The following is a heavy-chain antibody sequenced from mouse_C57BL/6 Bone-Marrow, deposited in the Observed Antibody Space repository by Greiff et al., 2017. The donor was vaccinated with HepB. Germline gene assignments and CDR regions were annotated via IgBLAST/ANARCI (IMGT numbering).Heavy chain of an antibody. CDR3: TRTIVTTASYWYFDV. CDR1: GYTFTDYE. CDR2: IDPETGGT. V-gene: IGHV1-15*01. D-gene: IGHD1-2*01. Sequence: VQLQQSGAELVRPGASVTLSCKASGYTFTDYEMHWVKQTPVHGLEWIGAIDPETGGTAYNQKFKGKAILTADKSSSTAYMELRSLTSEDSAVYDCTRTIVTTASYWYFDVWGTGTTVTVSS. J-gene: IGHJ1*03.